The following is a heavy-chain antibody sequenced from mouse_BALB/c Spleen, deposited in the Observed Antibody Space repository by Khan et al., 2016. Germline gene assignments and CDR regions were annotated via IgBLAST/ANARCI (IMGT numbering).Heavy chain of an antibody. J-gene: IGHJ2*01. V-gene: IGHV9-2-1*01. CDR2: RNTETVEP. CDR3: TRIYGYGGY. CDR1: GYTFTDYS. Sequence: QIQLVQSGPELKKPGETVKISCKASGYTFTDYSMHWVKQTPGKGLKRLGWRNTETVEPAYADDFKGRFAFSLETSANTAYLQINNLKNEDTATYFCTRIYGYGGYWGQGTTLTVSS. D-gene: IGHD2-2*01.